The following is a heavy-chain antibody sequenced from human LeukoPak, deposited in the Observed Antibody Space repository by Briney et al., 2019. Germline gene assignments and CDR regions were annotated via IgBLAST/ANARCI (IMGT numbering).Heavy chain of an antibody. V-gene: IGHV5-51*01. D-gene: IGHD6-13*01. CDR2: IYPGDSDT. CDR3: ARLHDYSSSWHFFDY. Sequence: GESLKISCKGSGYSFTNYWIGWVRQMPGKGLEWMGIIYPGDSDTRYSPSFQGQVTISADKSISTAYLQWSSLKASDTAMYYCARLHDYSSSWHFFDYWGQGTLVTVSS. J-gene: IGHJ4*02. CDR1: GYSFTNYW.